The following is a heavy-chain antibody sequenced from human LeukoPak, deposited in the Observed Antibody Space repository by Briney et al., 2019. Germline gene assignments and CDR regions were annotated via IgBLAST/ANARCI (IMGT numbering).Heavy chain of an antibody. V-gene: IGHV3-33*08. CDR1: GFTFSSYA. CDR3: AKSSTYSSGAHAYDI. J-gene: IGHJ3*02. D-gene: IGHD6-19*01. CDR2: IWYDGSSK. Sequence: GESLRLSCAASGFTFSSYAMSWVRQAPGKGLEWVAVIWYDGSSKYYADPVKGRFTISRDTSKNTLYLQMNSLRAEDTAVYYCAKSSTYSSGAHAYDIWGQGTLVTVSS.